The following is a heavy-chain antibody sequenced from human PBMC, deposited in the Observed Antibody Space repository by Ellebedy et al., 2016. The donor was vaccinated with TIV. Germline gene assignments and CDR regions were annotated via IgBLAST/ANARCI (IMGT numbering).Heavy chain of an antibody. CDR3: ARGNYYNLPFDY. D-gene: IGHD3-10*01. V-gene: IGHV5-51*01. Sequence: GESLKISXKGSGYSFTNYWIAWVRQMPGKGLEWMGIIYPGNSDDRYSPSFQGQVSISVDKSISTAYLQWSSLKASDTAMYYCARGNYYNLPFDYWGQGTLVTVSS. CDR2: IYPGNSDD. J-gene: IGHJ4*02. CDR1: GYSFTNYW.